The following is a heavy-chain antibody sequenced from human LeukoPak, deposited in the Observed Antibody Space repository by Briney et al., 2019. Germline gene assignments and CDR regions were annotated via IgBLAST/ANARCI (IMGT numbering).Heavy chain of an antibody. Sequence: GGSLRLSCAASGFTFSSYSMNWVRQAPGKGLEWVAVIGDTGRARYYADSVKGRFTTSRDNSQNTLYLEMNSLRYDDTALYYCAREAAWGNWYFDLWGRGTLVTVSS. CDR1: GFTFSSYS. CDR2: IGDTGRAR. V-gene: IGHV3-30*03. J-gene: IGHJ2*01. D-gene: IGHD3-16*01. CDR3: AREAAWGNWYFDL.